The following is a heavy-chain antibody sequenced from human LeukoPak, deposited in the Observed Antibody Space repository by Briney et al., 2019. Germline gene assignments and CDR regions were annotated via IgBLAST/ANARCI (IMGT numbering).Heavy chain of an antibody. D-gene: IGHD2-15*01. CDR1: GFTFSDYY. Sequence: GGSLRLSCAASGFTFSDYYMSWIRQAPGKGLEWISFIQFDGSDEFYADSVKGRFIISRDNSKNTLYLQMNSLRTEDTSVYYCAEDQKLQPFHYWGQGTLVTVSS. CDR3: AEDQKLQPFHY. J-gene: IGHJ4*02. V-gene: IGHV3-30*02. CDR2: IQFDGSDE.